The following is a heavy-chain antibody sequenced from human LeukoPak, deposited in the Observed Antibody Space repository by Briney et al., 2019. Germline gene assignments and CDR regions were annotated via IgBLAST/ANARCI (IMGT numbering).Heavy chain of an antibody. D-gene: IGHD2-2*01. V-gene: IGHV3-21*01. Sequence: GGSLRLSCAASGFTFSSYTINWARQAPGKGLEWVSSISGSSYYIYYADSVRGRFTISRDNAKNSLYLQMNSLRAEDTAVYYCARKFVEPAAAFDIWGQGTMVTVSS. CDR1: GFTFSSYT. CDR2: ISGSSYYI. J-gene: IGHJ3*02. CDR3: ARKFVEPAAAFDI.